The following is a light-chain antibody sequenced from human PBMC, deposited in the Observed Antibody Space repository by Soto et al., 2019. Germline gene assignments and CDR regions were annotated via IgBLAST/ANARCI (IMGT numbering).Light chain of an antibody. V-gene: IGLV3-21*02. J-gene: IGLJ3*02. Sequence: SYELTQPPSVSVAPGQTARITCGGNNIGSKSVHWYQQKPGQAPILVVYNDGDRPSGSPERFSGSKSGNTATLTISRVEAGDEADYYCQVWDSSSEHWVFGGGTKLTVL. CDR1: NIGSKS. CDR2: NDG. CDR3: QVWDSSSEHWV.